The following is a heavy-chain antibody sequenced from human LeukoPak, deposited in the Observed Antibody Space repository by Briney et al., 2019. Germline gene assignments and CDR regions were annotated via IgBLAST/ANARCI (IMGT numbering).Heavy chain of an antibody. Sequence: PSETLSLTCAVYGGSFSGYYWSWIRQPPGEGLEWIGEINHSGSTNYNPSLKSRVTISVDTSKNQFSLKLSSVTAADTAVYYCARGNDSSGNDYWGQGTLVTVSS. CDR1: GGSFSGYY. CDR3: ARGNDSSGNDY. V-gene: IGHV4-34*01. D-gene: IGHD3-22*01. CDR2: INHSGST. J-gene: IGHJ4*02.